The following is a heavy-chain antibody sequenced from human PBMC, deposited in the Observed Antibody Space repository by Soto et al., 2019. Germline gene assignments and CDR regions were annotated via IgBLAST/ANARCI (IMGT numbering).Heavy chain of an antibody. CDR1: GFTFGHYR. J-gene: IGHJ4*01. CDR3: ARDPGYGSGNSVDHHLDY. Sequence: PGGTLRRSCAASGFTFGHYRMSRVRLAPGQGLERVSTIKFDASVQKYVDSVKGRFTMSRDNAKNSLYLQMDSLRVEDTAVYYCARDPGYGSGNSVDHHLDYWGHGTLV. V-gene: IGHV3-7*01. D-gene: IGHD3-10*01. CDR2: IKFDASVQ.